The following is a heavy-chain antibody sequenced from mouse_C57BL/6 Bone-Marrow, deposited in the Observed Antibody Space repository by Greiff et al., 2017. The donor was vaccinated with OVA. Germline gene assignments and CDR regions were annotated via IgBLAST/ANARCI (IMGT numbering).Heavy chain of an antibody. CDR2: IWSGGST. V-gene: IGHV2-2*01. CDR3: ARRGGYWYFDV. J-gene: IGHJ1*03. CDR1: GFSLTSYG. Sequence: QLQLKESGPGLVQPSQSLSITCTVSGFSLTSYGVHWVRQSPGKGLEWLGVIWSGGSTDYNAAFISRLSISKDNSKSQVFFKMNSLQADDTAIYYCARRGGYWYFDVWGTGTTVTVSS.